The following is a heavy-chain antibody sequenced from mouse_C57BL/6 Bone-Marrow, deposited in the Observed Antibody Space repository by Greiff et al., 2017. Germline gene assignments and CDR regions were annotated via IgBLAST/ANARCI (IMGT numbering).Heavy chain of an antibody. D-gene: IGHD2-1*01. Sequence: VQLQQSGAELARPGASVKLSCKASGYTFTSYGISWVKQRTVQGLEWIGEIYPRSGNTYYNEKFKGKATLTADKSSSTAYMELRSLTSEDSAVYFCARGGEGYYGNFLFAYWGQGTLVTVSA. CDR3: ARGGEGYYGNFLFAY. CDR1: GYTFTSYG. J-gene: IGHJ3*01. CDR2: IYPRSGNT. V-gene: IGHV1-81*01.